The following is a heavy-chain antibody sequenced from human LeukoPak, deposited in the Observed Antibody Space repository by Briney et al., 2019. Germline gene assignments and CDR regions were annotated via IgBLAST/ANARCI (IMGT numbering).Heavy chain of an antibody. CDR2: IKSKTDGGTT. Sequence: GGSLRLSCAASGFTFSNAWMSWVRQAPGKGLEWVGRIKSKTDGGTTDYAAPVKGRFTISRDGSKNTLYLQMNSLKTEDTAVYYCTRSWGLYGQAALGYFDYWGQGTLVTVSS. CDR1: GFTFSNAW. D-gene: IGHD4-17*01. CDR3: TRSWGLYGQAALGYFDY. J-gene: IGHJ4*02. V-gene: IGHV3-15*01.